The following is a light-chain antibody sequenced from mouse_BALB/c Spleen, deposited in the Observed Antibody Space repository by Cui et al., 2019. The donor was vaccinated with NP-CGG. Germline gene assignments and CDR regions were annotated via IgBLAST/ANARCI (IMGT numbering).Light chain of an antibody. J-gene: IGLJ1*01. Sequence: AVATQELALTTSPGETVTLTCRSSTGAVTSRNYANWVQEKPDHLFTGLIGGTNNRAPGVPARFSGSLIGDKAALTITGAQTEDEATYFCALWYSNHWVFGGGTKLTVL. CDR1: TGAVTSRNY. CDR2: GTN. CDR3: ALWYSNHWV. V-gene: IGLV1*01.